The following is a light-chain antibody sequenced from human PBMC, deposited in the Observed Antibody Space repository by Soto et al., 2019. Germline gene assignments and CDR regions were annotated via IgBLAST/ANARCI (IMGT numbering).Light chain of an antibody. CDR1: SSNIGAGYD. J-gene: IGLJ1*01. CDR2: GNS. CDR3: AAWDDSLNGYV. V-gene: IGLV1-40*01. Sequence: QSVLTQPPSVSGAPGQRVTISCTGSSSNIGAGYDVHWYQQLPGTAPKLLIYGNSNRPSGVPDRFPGSKSGTSASLAITGLQAEDEADYYCAAWDDSLNGYVFGTGTKVTVL.